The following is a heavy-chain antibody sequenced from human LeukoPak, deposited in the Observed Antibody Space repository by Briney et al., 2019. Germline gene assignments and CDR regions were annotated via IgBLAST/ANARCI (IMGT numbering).Heavy chain of an antibody. Sequence: ASVKVSCKVSGYTLKELSMHWVRQAPGKGLEWRGGFDPEDGETIYAQKFQGRVTMTEDTSTDTAYMELSSLRSEDTAVYYCATDLQNYSGYDPLLWGQGTLVTVSS. D-gene: IGHD5-12*01. V-gene: IGHV1-24*01. J-gene: IGHJ4*02. CDR3: ATDLQNYSGYDPLL. CDR2: FDPEDGET. CDR1: GYTLKELS.